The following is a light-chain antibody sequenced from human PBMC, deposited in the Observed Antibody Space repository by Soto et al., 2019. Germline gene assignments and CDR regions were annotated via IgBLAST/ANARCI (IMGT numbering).Light chain of an antibody. CDR1: SSDVGSYNL. Sequence: QSALTQPASVSGSPGQSITISCTGTSSDVGSYNLVSWYQQRPGKAPKLMIYEVSKRPSGVSNRFSGSKSGNTASLTISGLQAEDEADYYCCSYAGSSTFWVFGGGTKLTVL. CDR2: EVS. CDR3: CSYAGSSTFWV. J-gene: IGLJ3*02. V-gene: IGLV2-23*02.